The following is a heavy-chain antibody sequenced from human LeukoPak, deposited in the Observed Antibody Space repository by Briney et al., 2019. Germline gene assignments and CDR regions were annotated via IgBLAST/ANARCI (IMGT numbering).Heavy chain of an antibody. J-gene: IGHJ4*02. CDR2: IVVCSGNT. CDR1: GFTFTSSA. D-gene: IGHD3-22*01. Sequence: SVKVSCKASGFTFTSSAMQWVRQARGQRLEWIGWIVVCSGNTNYAQKFQERATITRDMSTSTAYMELSSLRSEDTAVYYCAAVPYYYDSSGYYYRGQGTLVTVSS. CDR3: AAVPYYYDSSGYYY. V-gene: IGHV1-58*02.